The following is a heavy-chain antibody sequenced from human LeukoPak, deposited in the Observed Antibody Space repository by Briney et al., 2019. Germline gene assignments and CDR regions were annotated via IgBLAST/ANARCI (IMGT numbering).Heavy chain of an antibody. J-gene: IGHJ5*02. D-gene: IGHD1-26*01. Sequence: ASVKVSCKASGYTFTSYGISWVRQAPGQGLEWMGWISAYNGNTNYAQKLQGRVTITADESTSTAYMELSSLRSEDTAVYYCALGVVGATGFDPWGQGTLVTVSS. CDR3: ALGVVGATGFDP. CDR2: ISAYNGNT. V-gene: IGHV1-18*01. CDR1: GYTFTSYG.